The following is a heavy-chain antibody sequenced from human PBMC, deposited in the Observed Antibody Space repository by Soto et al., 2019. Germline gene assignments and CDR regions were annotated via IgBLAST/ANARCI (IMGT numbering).Heavy chain of an antibody. Sequence: ASVKVSCKASGYTFTSQNMHWVRQAPGQGLEWMGVINPSIGTTTYAQKFQGRVTMTSDTSTSSVYMEVSSLRSVDTAVYYCISTLGARFDYWRQGTLVIVSS. CDR3: ISTLGARFDY. D-gene: IGHD1-26*01. J-gene: IGHJ4*02. V-gene: IGHV1-46*03. CDR1: GYTFTSQN. CDR2: INPSIGTT.